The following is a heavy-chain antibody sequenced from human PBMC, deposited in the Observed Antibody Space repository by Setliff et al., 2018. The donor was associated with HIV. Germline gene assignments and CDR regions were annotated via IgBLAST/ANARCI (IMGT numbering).Heavy chain of an antibody. J-gene: IGHJ4*02. D-gene: IGHD4-17*01. CDR2: IYYSGGTSGTT. Sequence: SETLSLTCTVSGVSITSYFWSWIRQPPGKGLEWIGYIYYSGGTSGTTNYNPSLKSRVTISLDTPKNQLSLKLSSVTAADTAVYYCVGDETTVTFDYWGQGTLVTVSS. CDR1: GVSITSYF. V-gene: IGHV4-4*08. CDR3: VGDETTVTFDY.